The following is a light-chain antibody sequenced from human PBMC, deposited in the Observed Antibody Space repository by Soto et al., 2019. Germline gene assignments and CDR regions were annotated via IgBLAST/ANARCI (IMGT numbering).Light chain of an antibody. Sequence: DIQMTQSPSTLSASVGDRVTITCRASQSISSWLAWYQHKPGKAPKLLIYKASSLESGVPSRFSGSGSGTEFTLTISTLQPEDFASYYCLQYNSLSWTFGQETKVEMK. CDR2: KAS. V-gene: IGKV1-5*03. CDR3: LQYNSLSWT. CDR1: QSISSW. J-gene: IGKJ1*01.